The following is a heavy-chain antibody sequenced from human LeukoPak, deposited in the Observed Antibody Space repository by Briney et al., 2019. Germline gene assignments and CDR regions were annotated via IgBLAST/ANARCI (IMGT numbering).Heavy chain of an antibody. CDR3: ARDPSSSWYGSDY. Sequence: SVKVSCKASGGTFSSYAISWVRQAPGQGLEWMGRIIPILGIANYAQKFQGRVTITADKSTSTAYMELSSLRSEDTAMYYCARDPSSSWYGSDYWGQGTLVTVSS. V-gene: IGHV1-69*04. J-gene: IGHJ4*02. D-gene: IGHD6-13*01. CDR2: IIPILGIA. CDR1: GGTFSSYA.